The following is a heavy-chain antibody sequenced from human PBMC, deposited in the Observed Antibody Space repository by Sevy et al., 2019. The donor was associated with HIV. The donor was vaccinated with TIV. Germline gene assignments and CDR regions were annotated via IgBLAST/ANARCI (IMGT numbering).Heavy chain of an antibody. Sequence: SETLSLTCTVSGGSISSSSYYWGWIRQPPGKGLERIGSIYYSGSTYYNPSLKSRVTISVDTSKNQFSLKLSSVTAADTAVYYCARGGITIFGVVNDWGAFDIWGQGTMVTVSS. V-gene: IGHV4-39*01. CDR2: IYYSGST. CDR3: ARGGITIFGVVNDWGAFDI. J-gene: IGHJ3*02. CDR1: GGSISSSSYY. D-gene: IGHD3-3*01.